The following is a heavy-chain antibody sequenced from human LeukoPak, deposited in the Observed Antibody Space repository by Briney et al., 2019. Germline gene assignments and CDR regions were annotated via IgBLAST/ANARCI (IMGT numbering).Heavy chain of an antibody. CDR3: ARKILTGTHKGAFDI. D-gene: IGHD3-9*01. V-gene: IGHV3-21*01. Sequence: PGGSLRLSCAASGFTFTRHSMNWVRQAPGKGLEWVSSISTSSTCIYYADSVKGRFTISRDNAKNSLYLQMNSLRAEDTAVYYCARKILTGTHKGAFDIWGQGTMVTVSS. J-gene: IGHJ3*02. CDR2: ISTSSTCI. CDR1: GFTFTRHS.